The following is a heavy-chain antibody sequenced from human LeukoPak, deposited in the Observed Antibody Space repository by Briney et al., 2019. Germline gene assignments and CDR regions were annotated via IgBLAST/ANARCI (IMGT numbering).Heavy chain of an antibody. J-gene: IGHJ6*02. CDR1: GGSISRGGYY. Sequence: SQPLSLTCTVSGGSISRGGYYWSWIRHHPGKGLECFRYIYYSGSTYYHPSLKSRVTISVDTSKNQFSLKLSAVTAADTAVYYCARWSELRNYGMDVWGQGTTVTVSS. D-gene: IGHD4/OR15-4a*01. CDR2: IYYSGST. CDR3: ARWSELRNYGMDV. V-gene: IGHV4-31*03.